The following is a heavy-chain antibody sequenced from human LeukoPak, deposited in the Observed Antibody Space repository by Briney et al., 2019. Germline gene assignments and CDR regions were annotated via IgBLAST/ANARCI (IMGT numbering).Heavy chain of an antibody. CDR3: AGGSRGAFDY. J-gene: IGHJ4*02. Sequence: PSETLSLTCAVSGGSISSSNWWSWVRPPPGKGLEWIGEIYHSGSTNYNPSLKSRVTISVDKPKDQFSLKLSSVTAADAAVYYCAGGSRGAFDYWGQGTLVTVSS. CDR1: GGSISSSNW. V-gene: IGHV4-4*02. D-gene: IGHD1-26*01. CDR2: IYHSGST.